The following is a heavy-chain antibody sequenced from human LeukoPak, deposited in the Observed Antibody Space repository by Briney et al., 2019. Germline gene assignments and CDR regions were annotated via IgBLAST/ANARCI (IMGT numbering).Heavy chain of an antibody. D-gene: IGHD3-9*01. Sequence: GGSLRLSCAASGFTFNNYSMNWVRQAPGKGLEWVSSISYSSSYIYYGDSVKGRFTISRDNAKNSLYLQMNSLRVEDTAVYYCARGHYDTLTRIDYWGQGTLVTVPS. CDR3: ARGHYDTLTRIDY. CDR1: GFTFNNYS. V-gene: IGHV3-21*01. CDR2: ISYSSSYI. J-gene: IGHJ4*02.